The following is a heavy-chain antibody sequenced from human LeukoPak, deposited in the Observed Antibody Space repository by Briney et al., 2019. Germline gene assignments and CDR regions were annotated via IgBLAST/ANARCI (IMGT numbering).Heavy chain of an antibody. CDR2: FDPEDGET. J-gene: IGHJ4*02. CDR1: GYTLTELS. D-gene: IGHD3-22*01. V-gene: IGHV1-24*01. CDR3: ATGLRGGVYNYDSSGLGYFDY. Sequence: ASVKVSCKVSGYTLTELSMHWVRQAPGKGVEWMGGFDPEDGETIYAQKFQGRVTMTEDTSTDTAYMELSSLRSEDTAVYYCATGLRGGVYNYDSSGLGYFDYWGQGTLVTVSS.